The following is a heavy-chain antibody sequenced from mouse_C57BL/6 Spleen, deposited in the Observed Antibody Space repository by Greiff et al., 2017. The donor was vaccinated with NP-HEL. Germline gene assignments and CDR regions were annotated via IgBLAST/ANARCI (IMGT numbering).Heavy chain of an antibody. CDR2: INPGSGGT. Sequence: VQLKESGAELVRPGTSVKVSCKASGYAFTNYLIEWVKQRPGQGLEWIGVINPGSGGTNYNEKFKGMATLTADKSSSTAYMQLSSLTSEDSAVYFCARNDGYYLYYFDYWGQGTTLTVSS. CDR1: GYAFTNYL. J-gene: IGHJ2*01. CDR3: ARNDGYYLYYFDY. D-gene: IGHD2-3*01. V-gene: IGHV1-54*01.